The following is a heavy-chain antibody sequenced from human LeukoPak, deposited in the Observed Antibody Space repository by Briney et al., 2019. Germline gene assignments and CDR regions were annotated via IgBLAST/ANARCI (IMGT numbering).Heavy chain of an antibody. V-gene: IGHV3-74*01. Sequence: PGGSLRLSCAASGFTFSSYWMHWVRQAPGKGLVWVSRISNDGSSTNYADSVKGRFTISRDNAKNTLFLQMNSLRAEDTAVYYSGIPRGVDIWGQGTMVTVSS. J-gene: IGHJ3*02. CDR3: GIPRGVDI. CDR1: GFTFSSYW. CDR2: ISNDGSST. D-gene: IGHD1-14*01.